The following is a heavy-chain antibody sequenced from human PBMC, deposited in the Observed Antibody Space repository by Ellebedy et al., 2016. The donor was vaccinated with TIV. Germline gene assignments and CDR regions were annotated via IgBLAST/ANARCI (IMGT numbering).Heavy chain of an antibody. CDR1: GYTFSSYY. V-gene: IGHV1-46*01. J-gene: IGHJ4*02. CDR2: INPSAGST. CDR3: ARGLGHTETLTKTGFGDY. Sequence: AASVKVSCKASGYTFSSYYVHWVRQAPGPGLEWMGIINPSAGSTAYPQNFKGRVTLTRDTSTSTVYMELSSLTSEDTAMYFCARGLGHTETLTKTGFGDYWGQGTLVTVSS. D-gene: IGHD3-16*01.